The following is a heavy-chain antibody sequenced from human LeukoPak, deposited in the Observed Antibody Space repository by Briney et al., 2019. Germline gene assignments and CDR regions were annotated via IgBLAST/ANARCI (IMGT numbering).Heavy chain of an antibody. V-gene: IGHV1-2*02. CDR2: INPNTGGT. CDR1: GYTFTDYF. J-gene: IGHJ4*02. D-gene: IGHD6-6*01. CDR3: AREYSSSSLYY. Sequence: ASVKVSGKASGYTFTDYFIHWVRQAPGQGLEWMGWINPNTGGTNYAQKFQGRLTMTRDRSISTTYMELSRLRSDDTAVYYCAREYSSSSLYYWGQGTLVTVSS.